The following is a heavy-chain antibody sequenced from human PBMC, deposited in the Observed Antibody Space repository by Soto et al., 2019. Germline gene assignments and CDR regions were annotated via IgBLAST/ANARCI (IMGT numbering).Heavy chain of an antibody. CDR1: GGSMSSHY. J-gene: IGHJ4*02. D-gene: IGHD3-16*01. V-gene: IGHV4-59*11. Sequence: PSETLSLTCTVSGGSMSSHYWTWLRQPPGKGLEWIGYISYSGSSYYNPSLKSRVTISADTSRNQFSLRLTSVIAADTAVYFCARADPDDSVGFCGQGPLVTVSS. CDR3: ARADPDDSVGF. CDR2: ISYSGSS.